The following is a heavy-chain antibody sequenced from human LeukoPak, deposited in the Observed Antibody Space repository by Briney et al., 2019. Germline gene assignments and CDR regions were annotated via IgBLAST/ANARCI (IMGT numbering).Heavy chain of an antibody. J-gene: IGHJ5*02. CDR2: IYPGDSDI. CDR1: GYRFSSYW. V-gene: IGHV5-51*01. D-gene: IGHD2-15*01. CDR3: ARQEYCSGGSCYTWFDP. Sequence: GESLKISCKDSGYRFSSYWIAWVRQMPGKGLEYIGIIYPGDSDIRYSPSFQGQVTISADKSISTAYLQWSSLKASDTAMYYCARQEYCSGGSCYTWFDPWGQGTLVIVSS.